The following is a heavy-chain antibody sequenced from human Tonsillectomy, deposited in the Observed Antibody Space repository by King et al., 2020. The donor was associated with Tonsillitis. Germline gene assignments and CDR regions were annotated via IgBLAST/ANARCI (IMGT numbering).Heavy chain of an antibody. CDR2: INPSGGST. D-gene: IGHD1-26*01. V-gene: IGHV1-46*03. CDR1: GYTFTSYY. CDR3: ARSGLWELLSFAFDI. Sequence: QLVQSGAEVKKPGASVKVSCKASGYTFTSYYMHWVRQAPGQGLEWMGIINPSGGSTSYAQKFQGRVTMTRDTSTSTVYMELSSLRSEDTAVYYCARSGLWELLSFAFDIWGQGTMVTVSS. J-gene: IGHJ3*02.